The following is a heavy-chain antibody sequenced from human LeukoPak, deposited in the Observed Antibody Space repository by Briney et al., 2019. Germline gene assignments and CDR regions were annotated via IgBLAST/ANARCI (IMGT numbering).Heavy chain of an antibody. V-gene: IGHV4-34*01. Sequence: SETLSLTCTVSGGSISSYYWSWIRQPAGKGLEWIGEINHSGSTNYNPSLKSRVTISVDTSKNQFSLKLSSVTAADTAVYYCARGVVVAASPLDYWGQGTLVTVSS. D-gene: IGHD2-15*01. J-gene: IGHJ4*02. CDR2: INHSGST. CDR3: ARGVVVAASPLDY. CDR1: GGSISSYY.